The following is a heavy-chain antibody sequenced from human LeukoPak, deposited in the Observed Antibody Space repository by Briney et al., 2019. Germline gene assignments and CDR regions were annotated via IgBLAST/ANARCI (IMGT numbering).Heavy chain of an antibody. CDR2: IYSGGST. D-gene: IGHD3-3*01. Sequence: GGSLRLSCAASGFTVSSNYMSWVRQAPGKGLEWVSVIYSGGSTYYADSVKGRFTISRDIAKNTLYLQMNSLRAEDTGVYYCAKDHYWSIDYWGRGTLVTVSS. CDR3: AKDHYWSIDY. CDR1: GFTVSSNY. J-gene: IGHJ4*02. V-gene: IGHV3-53*01.